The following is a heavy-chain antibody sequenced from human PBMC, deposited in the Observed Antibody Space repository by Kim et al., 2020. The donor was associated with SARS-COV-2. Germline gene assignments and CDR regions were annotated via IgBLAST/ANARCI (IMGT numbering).Heavy chain of an antibody. CDR3: AREIAAAGTSYDAFDI. D-gene: IGHD6-13*01. J-gene: IGHJ3*02. CDR1: GYTFTGYY. CDR2: INPNSGGT. Sequence: ASVKVSCKASGYTFTGYYMHWVRQAPGQGLEWMGRINPNSGGTNYAQKFQGRVTMTRDTSISTAYMELSRLRSDDTAVYYCAREIAAAGTSYDAFDIWGQGTMVTVSS. V-gene: IGHV1-2*06.